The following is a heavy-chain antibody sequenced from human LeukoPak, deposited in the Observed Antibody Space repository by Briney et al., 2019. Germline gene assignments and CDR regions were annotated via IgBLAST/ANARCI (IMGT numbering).Heavy chain of an antibody. J-gene: IGHJ3*02. D-gene: IGHD3-22*01. Sequence: ASVKVSCKASGGTFSSYAISLVRQAPGQGLEWMGGIIPTFGTANYAQKFQGRVTITTDESTSTAYMELSSLRSEDTAVYYCARRLSSYYYDSSGWGAFDIWGQGTMVTVSS. CDR2: IIPTFGTA. V-gene: IGHV1-69*05. CDR3: ARRLSSYYYDSSGWGAFDI. CDR1: GGTFSSYA.